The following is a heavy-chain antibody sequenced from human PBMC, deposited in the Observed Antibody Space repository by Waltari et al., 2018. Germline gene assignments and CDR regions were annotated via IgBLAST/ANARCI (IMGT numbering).Heavy chain of an antibody. V-gene: IGHV4-59*11. CDR3: AREGRVYAFDI. CDR1: GVSISSPY. Sequence: QVQLQESGPGLVKPSATLSLTCPVSGVSISSPYLSWIRQPPGKGLEWIGYIYYSGSTNYNPSLKSRVTISVDTSKNQFSLKLSSVTAADTAVYYCAREGRVYAFDIWGQGTMVTVSS. J-gene: IGHJ3*02. CDR2: IYYSGST.